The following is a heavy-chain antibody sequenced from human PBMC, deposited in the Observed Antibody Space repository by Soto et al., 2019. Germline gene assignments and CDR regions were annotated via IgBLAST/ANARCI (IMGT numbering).Heavy chain of an antibody. Sequence: PSETLSLTCTVSGGSISNGNAYWGWIRQSPGKGLEWIGSVYFTGTTHYNPSLKSRVTISVDTSKNQFSLKLSSVTAADTAVYYCASPVDTAMASWGQGTLVTVSS. CDR3: ASPVDTAMAS. CDR2: VYFTGTT. CDR1: GGSISNGNAY. D-gene: IGHD5-18*01. J-gene: IGHJ4*02. V-gene: IGHV4-39*01.